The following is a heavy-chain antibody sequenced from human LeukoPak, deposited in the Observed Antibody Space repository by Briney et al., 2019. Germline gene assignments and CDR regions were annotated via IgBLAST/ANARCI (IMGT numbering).Heavy chain of an antibody. CDR1: GFTFSSYS. D-gene: IGHD6-19*01. V-gene: IGHV3-48*01. CDR2: ISSSSSTI. CDR3: AKEPIAVAGTFDY. J-gene: IGHJ4*02. Sequence: GGSLRLSCAASGFTFSSYSMNWVRQAPGKGLEWVSYISSSSSTIYYADSVKGRFTISRDNAKNSLYLQMNSLRAEDTAVYYCAKEPIAVAGTFDYWGQGTLVTVSS.